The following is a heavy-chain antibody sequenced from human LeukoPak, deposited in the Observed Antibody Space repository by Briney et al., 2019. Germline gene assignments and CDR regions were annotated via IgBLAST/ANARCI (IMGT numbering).Heavy chain of an antibody. CDR3: AKSAGHCSNGICFTDYYMDV. J-gene: IGHJ6*03. Sequence: ASVKVSCKASGYTFTGYYMHWVRQAPGQGLEWVGRINCNSGDANSAQKFQGRVTMTRDTSVSTAYMDLSSVTSDDTAVYFCAKSAGHCSNGICFTDYYMDVWGRGTTVTVSS. D-gene: IGHD2-8*01. V-gene: IGHV1-2*02. CDR1: GYTFTGYY. CDR2: INCNSGDA.